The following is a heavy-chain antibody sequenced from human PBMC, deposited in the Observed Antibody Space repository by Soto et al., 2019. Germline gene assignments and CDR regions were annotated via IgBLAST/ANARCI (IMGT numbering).Heavy chain of an antibody. CDR3: ARYGEPAYYDFWSGYLNWFDP. CDR2: IYYSGST. J-gene: IGHJ5*02. CDR1: GGSISSSSYY. V-gene: IGHV4-39*01. Sequence: SSETLSLTCTVSGGSISSSSYYWGWIRQPPGKGLEWIGSIYYSGSTYYNPSLKSRVTISVDTSKNQFSLKLSSVTAADTAVYYCARYGEPAYYDFWSGYLNWFDPWGQGTLVTVSS. D-gene: IGHD3-3*01.